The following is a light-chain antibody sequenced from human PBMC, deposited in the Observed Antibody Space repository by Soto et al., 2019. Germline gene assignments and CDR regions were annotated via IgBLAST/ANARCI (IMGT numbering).Light chain of an antibody. CDR3: SSYTSSSTSVV. J-gene: IGLJ2*01. V-gene: IGLV2-14*01. CDR1: SSDVGGYNY. CDR2: DVS. Sequence: QSALTQPASVSGSPGQSITISCTGTSSDVGGYNYVSWYQQYPGKAPKLMIYDVSKRPSGVSNRFSGSKSANTASLTISGLQAEDEADYYCSSYTSSSTSVVFGGGTQLTVL.